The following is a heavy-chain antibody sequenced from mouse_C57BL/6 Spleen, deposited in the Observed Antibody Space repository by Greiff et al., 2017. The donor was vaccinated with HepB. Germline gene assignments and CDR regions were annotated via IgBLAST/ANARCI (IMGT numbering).Heavy chain of an antibody. V-gene: IGHV1-26*01. CDR1: GYTFTDYY. D-gene: IGHD2-2*01. Sequence: VQLQQSGPELVKPGASVKISCKASGYTFTDYYMNWVKQSHGKSLEWIGDINPNNGGTSYNQKFKGKATLTVDKSSSTAYMQLSSLTSEDSAVYYCARGVTTELDYWGQGTTLTVSS. J-gene: IGHJ2*01. CDR2: INPNNGGT. CDR3: ARGVTTELDY.